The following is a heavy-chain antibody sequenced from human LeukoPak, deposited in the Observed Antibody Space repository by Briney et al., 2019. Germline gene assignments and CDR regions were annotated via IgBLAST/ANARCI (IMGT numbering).Heavy chain of an antibody. D-gene: IGHD2-21*02. J-gene: IGHJ4*02. Sequence: GRSLRLSCAAPGFTFDDYAMHWVRQAPGKGLEWVSGISWNSGSIGYADSVKGRFTISRDNAKNSLYLQMNSLRAEDTALYYCAKGQNVVVTAIYFDYWGQGTLVTVSS. CDR3: AKGQNVVVTAIYFDY. V-gene: IGHV3-9*01. CDR2: ISWNSGSI. CDR1: GFTFDDYA.